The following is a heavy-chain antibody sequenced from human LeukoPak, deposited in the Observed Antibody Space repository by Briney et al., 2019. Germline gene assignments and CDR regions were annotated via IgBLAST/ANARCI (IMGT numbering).Heavy chain of an antibody. Sequence: PGGSLRLSCAASGFTFNTYGFHWVRQAPGQGLEWVAVIASDGRDKKYADSVKGRFTISRDNSKNTVYLQMNSLRAEDTALYYCAKDGQVSAAAYYFDHWGQGTLVTVSS. CDR1: GFTFNTYG. D-gene: IGHD2-2*01. V-gene: IGHV3-30*18. J-gene: IGHJ4*02. CDR3: AKDGQVSAAAYYFDH. CDR2: IASDGRDK.